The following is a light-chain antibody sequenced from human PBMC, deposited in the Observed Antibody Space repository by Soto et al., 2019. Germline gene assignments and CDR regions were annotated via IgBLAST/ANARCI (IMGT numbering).Light chain of an antibody. V-gene: IGKV4-1*01. CDR1: QSVLYSSNNKNY. Sequence: DIVMTQSPDSLAVSLGERATINCKSSQSVLYSSNNKNYLAWYQQKPGQPPKPLIYWASTRESGVPDRFSGSGSGTDFTLTISSLQAEDVAVYYCQQHYSTPWTFGQGTKVEIK. CDR2: WAS. J-gene: IGKJ1*01. CDR3: QQHYSTPWT.